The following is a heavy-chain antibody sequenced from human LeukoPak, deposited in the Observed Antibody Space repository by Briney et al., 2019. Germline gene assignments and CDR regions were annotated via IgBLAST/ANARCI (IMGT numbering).Heavy chain of an antibody. CDR1: GFTFSSYA. Sequence: GGSLRLSCAASGFTFSSYAMNWVRQAPGKGLEWVSSISGSGTTYYEDSVKGRFTISRDNSKNTLFLQMNSLRAEDTAVYYCAKRAAVAGYEHFDYWGQGTLVTVSS. J-gene: IGHJ4*02. D-gene: IGHD5-12*01. CDR3: AKRAAVAGYEHFDY. V-gene: IGHV3-23*01. CDR2: ISGSGTT.